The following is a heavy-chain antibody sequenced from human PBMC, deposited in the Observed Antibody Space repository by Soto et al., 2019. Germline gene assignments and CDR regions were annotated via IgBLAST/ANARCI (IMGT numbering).Heavy chain of an antibody. CDR1: GGSISSYY. CDR2: IYYSGST. CDR3: ARAPSSIADRFDY. Sequence: SETLSLTCTVSGGSISSYYWSWIRQPPGKGLEWIGYIYYSGSTNYNPSLKSRVTISVDTSKNQFSLKLSSVTAADTAVYYCARAPSSIADRFDYWGQGTLVTVSS. J-gene: IGHJ4*02. D-gene: IGHD6-6*01. V-gene: IGHV4-59*01.